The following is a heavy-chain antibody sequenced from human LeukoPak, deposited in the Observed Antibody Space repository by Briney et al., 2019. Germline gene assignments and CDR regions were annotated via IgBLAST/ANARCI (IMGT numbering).Heavy chain of an antibody. CDR1: GLTLSGHW. CDR2: INSDVSST. D-gene: IGHD6-6*01. V-gene: IGHV3-74*01. Sequence: PGGSLRLSCAASGLTLSGHWMHWVRQAPGKGLVWVSHINSDVSSTSYADSVKGRFTISRDNAKNTLFLQMNSLRVEDTAVYYCARSIAVGSIDFWGQGSLVTVSS. CDR3: ARSIAVGSIDF. J-gene: IGHJ4*02.